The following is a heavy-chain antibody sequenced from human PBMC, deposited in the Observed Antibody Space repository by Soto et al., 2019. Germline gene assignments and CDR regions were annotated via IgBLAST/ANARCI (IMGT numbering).Heavy chain of an antibody. CDR3: ARGPDDFWSGYYANGLIGNDSYYGMDV. J-gene: IGHJ6*02. CDR2: INSDGSST. V-gene: IGHV3-74*01. Sequence: AGVSLRLSCAASGFTFSSYWMHWVRQAPGKGLVWVSRINSDGSSTSYADSVKGRFTISRDNAKNTLYLQMNSLRAEDTAVYYCARGPDDFWSGYYANGLIGNDSYYGMDVWGQGTTVTVSS. CDR1: GFTFSSYW. D-gene: IGHD3-3*01.